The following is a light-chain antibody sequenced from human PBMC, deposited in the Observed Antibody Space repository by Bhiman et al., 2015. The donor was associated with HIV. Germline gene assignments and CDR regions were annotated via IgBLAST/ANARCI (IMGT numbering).Light chain of an antibody. V-gene: IGLV2-14*04. CDR3: SSYGGSATLDVV. CDR2: DVI. Sequence: SVTSGDVGDYKYVSWYQQHPGKTPRLIIYDVIKRPSGVSSRFAGSASGNTASLTISGLQAEDEAHYFCSSYGGSATLDVVFGGGTKLTVL. CDR1: SGDVGDYKY. J-gene: IGLJ2*01.